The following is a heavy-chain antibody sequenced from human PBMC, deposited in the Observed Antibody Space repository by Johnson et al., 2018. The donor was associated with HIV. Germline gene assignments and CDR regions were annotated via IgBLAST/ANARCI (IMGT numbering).Heavy chain of an antibody. Sequence: QLVESGGGVVQPGRSLRLSCAASGFTFSSYAMHWVRQAPGKGLEWVAVISYDGSNKYYADSVKGRFTISRDNSKNTVYLQMNSLRAEDKALYYCARGFWRQVIPGAFDIWGQGKMVTVSS. CDR3: ARGFWRQVIPGAFDI. D-gene: IGHD2-21*01. V-gene: IGHV3-30*04. CDR1: GFTFSSYA. J-gene: IGHJ3*02. CDR2: ISYDGSNK.